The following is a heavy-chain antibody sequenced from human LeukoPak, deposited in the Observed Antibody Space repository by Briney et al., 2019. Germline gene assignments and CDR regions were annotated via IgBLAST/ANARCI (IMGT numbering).Heavy chain of an antibody. V-gene: IGHV4-59*01. D-gene: IGHD2-2*01. CDR3: ARWGCSSTSCWFDP. CDR2: IYYSGST. J-gene: IGHJ5*02. Sequence: KPSETLSLTCTVSGDSISSYYWSWIRQPPGKGLEWIGYIYYSGSTNYNPSLKSRVTISVDTSKNQFSLKLSSVTAADTAVYYCARWGCSSTSCWFDPWGQGTLVTVSS. CDR1: GDSISSYY.